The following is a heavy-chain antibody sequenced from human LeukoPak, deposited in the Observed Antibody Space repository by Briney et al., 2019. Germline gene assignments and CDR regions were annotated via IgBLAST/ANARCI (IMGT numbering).Heavy chain of an antibody. CDR1: GFTFNNYA. Sequence: GGSLRLSCAASGFTFNNYAMNWVRQAPGKGLERVSSISGGGETTYYADSAKGRFTISRDNSQNTLYLQMNSLRAEDTAIYYCARDYADYVGYFFFDYWGQGTLVTVSS. V-gene: IGHV3-23*01. D-gene: IGHD4-17*01. J-gene: IGHJ4*02. CDR2: ISGGGETT. CDR3: ARDYADYVGYFFFDY.